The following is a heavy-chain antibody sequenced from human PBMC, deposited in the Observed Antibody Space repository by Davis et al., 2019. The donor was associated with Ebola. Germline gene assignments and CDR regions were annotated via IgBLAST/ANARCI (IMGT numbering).Heavy chain of an antibody. CDR1: GDSVSSNSAA. CDR2: TKRYYRSKWYN. V-gene: IGHV6-1*01. D-gene: IGHD6-13*01. Sequence: SQTLSLTCAISGDSVSSNSAAWNWIRQSPSRGLEWLGRTKRYYRSKWYNDYAVSVKGRVVINVDTSKNQFSLQLNSVTPEDTAVYFCGREGGYSSNWIDYWGQGTLVTVSS. J-gene: IGHJ4*02. CDR3: GREGGYSSNWIDY.